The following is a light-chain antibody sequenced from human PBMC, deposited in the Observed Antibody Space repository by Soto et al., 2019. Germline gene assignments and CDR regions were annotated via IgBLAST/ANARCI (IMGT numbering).Light chain of an antibody. V-gene: IGKV3-20*01. CDR2: GAS. J-gene: IGKJ1*01. Sequence: EIVMTQSPATLSVSPGERATLSCRASQSVSKWYVAWYQVKPGQAPRLVIYGASSRATGIPDRFSGGGSGTEFTLSISRLEPEDFAVFYCQQYASSRTFGQGTKVDIK. CDR3: QQYASSRT. CDR1: QSVSKWY.